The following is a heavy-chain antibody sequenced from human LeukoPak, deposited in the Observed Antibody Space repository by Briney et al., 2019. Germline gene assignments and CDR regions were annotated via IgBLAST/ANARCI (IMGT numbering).Heavy chain of an antibody. CDR2: INPNSGGT. CDR1: GYTFTGYY. J-gene: IGHJ3*02. D-gene: IGHD1-26*01. CDR3: ARDQRSREANDAFDI. V-gene: IGHV1-2*02. Sequence: ASVKVSCKASGYTFTGYYMHWVRQAPGQGLEWMGWINPNSGGTNYAQKFQGRVTMTRDTSISTAYMELSRLRSDDTAVYYCARDQRSREANDAFDIWGQGTMVTVSS.